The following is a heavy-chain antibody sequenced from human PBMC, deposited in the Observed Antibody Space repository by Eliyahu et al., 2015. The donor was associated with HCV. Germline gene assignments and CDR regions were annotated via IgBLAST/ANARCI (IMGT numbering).Heavy chain of an antibody. J-gene: IGHJ3*02. CDR3: ARRKGYCTNGVCQRRTAFDI. D-gene: IGHD2-8*01. Sequence: EVQLAQSGAEVKKPGESLRISCKGSGYSFTSYWISWVRQMPGKGLEWMGTIDPSDSYTNYSPSFQGHVTISADKSISTAYLQWSSLKASDTAMYYCARRKGYCTNGVCQRRTAFDIWGQGTMVTVSS. CDR2: IDPSDSYT. V-gene: IGHV5-10-1*03. CDR1: GYSFTSYW.